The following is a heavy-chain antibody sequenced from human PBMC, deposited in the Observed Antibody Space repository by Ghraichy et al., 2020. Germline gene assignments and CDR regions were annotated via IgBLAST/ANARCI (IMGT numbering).Heavy chain of an antibody. CDR1: GGSFSGYH. D-gene: IGHD3-22*01. CDR3: ARAPPATYDTSGYYPYVFYGMDV. Sequence: SETLSLTCAVYGGSFSGYHWNWIRQPPGKGLEWIGEMNQSGSTNYNPSLKSRVTISVDMSKNQFSLKLSSVTAADTAVYYFARAPPATYDTSGYYPYVFYGMDVWGQGTTLTVSS. J-gene: IGHJ6*02. V-gene: IGHV4-34*01. CDR2: MNQSGST.